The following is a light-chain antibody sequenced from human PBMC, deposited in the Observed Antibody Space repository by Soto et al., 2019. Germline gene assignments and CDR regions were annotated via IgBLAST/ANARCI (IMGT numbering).Light chain of an antibody. Sequence: QSALTQPRSVSGSPGQSVTISCTGTSSDVGGYNYVSWYQQHPGKAPKLMIFDVSMRPSGVPDRFSGSKSGSTASLTISGLQADDEADYYCCSYAGGFYVVGTGTKLTVL. J-gene: IGLJ1*01. CDR3: CSYAGGFYV. CDR1: SSDVGGYNY. CDR2: DVS. V-gene: IGLV2-11*01.